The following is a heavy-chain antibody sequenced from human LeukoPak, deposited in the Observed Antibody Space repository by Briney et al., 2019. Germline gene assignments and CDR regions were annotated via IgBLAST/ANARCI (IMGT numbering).Heavy chain of an antibody. CDR2: IYYSGST. V-gene: IGHV4-39*01. Sequence: SETLSHTCTVSGGSISSSIDYWGWIRQPPGQGLEWIGSIYYSGSTYYNPSLKSRVTDSAITSKNQFCLKLSSVTAADTAVYYCARHSFSGSRRRHNFDYWRQGTLVTVSS. CDR1: GGSISSSIDY. D-gene: IGHD1-26*01. CDR3: ARHSFSGSRRRHNFDY. J-gene: IGHJ4*02.